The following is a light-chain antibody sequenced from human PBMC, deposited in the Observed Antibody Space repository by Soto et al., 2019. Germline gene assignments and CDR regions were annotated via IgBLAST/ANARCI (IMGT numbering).Light chain of an antibody. CDR3: QQYITYSRT. J-gene: IGKJ1*01. V-gene: IGKV1-5*03. Sequence: DIQMTQSPSTLSTCVGDRVTVTCRASQSISTWLAWYQQKPGKAPKLLIYKASSLESGVPSRFSGSGSGTEFTLTISSLQPDDFATYYCQQYITYSRTFGQGTKVDIK. CDR1: QSISTW. CDR2: KAS.